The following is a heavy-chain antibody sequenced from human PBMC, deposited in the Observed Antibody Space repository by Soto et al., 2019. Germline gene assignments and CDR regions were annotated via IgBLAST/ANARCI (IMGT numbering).Heavy chain of an antibody. CDR1: GFTFSGSA. CDR3: TRLYCGGDCDFDS. D-gene: IGHD2-21*02. V-gene: IGHV3-73*02. Sequence: EVQLVESGGGLVQPGGSLKLSCAASGFTFSGSAIHWVRQASGKGLEWVGRIRDKANSYATAYTASVKGRFTISRDDSKNTAYLQMNSLKTEDTAVYYCTRLYCGGDCDFDSWGQGTLVTVSS. CDR2: IRDKANSYAT. J-gene: IGHJ4*02.